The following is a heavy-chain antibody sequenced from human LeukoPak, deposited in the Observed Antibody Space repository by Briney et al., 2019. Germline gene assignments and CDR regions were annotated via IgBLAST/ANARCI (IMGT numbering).Heavy chain of an antibody. CDR2: INPNSGGT. V-gene: IGHV1-2*06. CDR3: ARESSSVGLAMRH. D-gene: IGHD6-19*01. Sequence: GASVKVSCKASGYTFTGYYMHWVRQAPGQGLEWMGRINPNSGGTNYAQKFQGRVTMTRDTSISTAYMELSRLRSDDMAVYYCARESSSVGLAMRHWGQGTLVTVSS. CDR1: GYTFTGYY. J-gene: IGHJ4*02.